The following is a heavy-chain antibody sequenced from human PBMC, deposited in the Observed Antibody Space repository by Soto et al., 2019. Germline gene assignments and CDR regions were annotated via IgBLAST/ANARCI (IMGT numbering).Heavy chain of an antibody. Sequence: SQTRSLTCTVSGDSITHNNYHWCWTRQPPGKGLEWIGTVYSNGNTNYNPSFKSRLAISVDTSKNQFSLNLSSVTAADTAVYYCARWYFVVVPAAIGWFDPWGQGTLVTVSS. CDR2: VYSNGNT. CDR3: ARWYFVVVPAAIGWFDP. D-gene: IGHD2-2*01. V-gene: IGHV4-39*07. J-gene: IGHJ5*02. CDR1: GDSITHNNYH.